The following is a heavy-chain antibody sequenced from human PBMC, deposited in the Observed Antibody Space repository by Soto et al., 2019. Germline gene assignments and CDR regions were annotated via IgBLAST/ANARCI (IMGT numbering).Heavy chain of an antibody. Sequence: PGGSLRLSCAASGFTFSSYNMNWVRQAPGKGLEWVSSIRSSSTYIHYADSVKGRFTISRDNAKNSLHLQMSSLRAEDTAVYYCARSGIAAAALLDCWGRGTLV. CDR2: IRSSSTYI. D-gene: IGHD6-13*01. V-gene: IGHV3-21*01. J-gene: IGHJ4*02. CDR1: GFTFSSYN. CDR3: ARSGIAAAALLDC.